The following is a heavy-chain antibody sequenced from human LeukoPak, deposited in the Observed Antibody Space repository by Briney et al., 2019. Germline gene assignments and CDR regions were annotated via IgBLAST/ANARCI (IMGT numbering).Heavy chain of an antibody. CDR2: ISYDGSNK. D-gene: IGHD3-16*01. V-gene: IGHV3-30*04. Sequence: GRSPRLSCSASGFTCSSYAMHWVRQAPGKRLEWVAVISYDGSNKYYADSVKGRFTISRDNSKNTLYLQMNSLRAEDTAVYYCARAGGGKGGAFDIWGQGTMVTVSS. CDR3: ARAGGGKGGAFDI. J-gene: IGHJ3*02. CDR1: GFTCSSYA.